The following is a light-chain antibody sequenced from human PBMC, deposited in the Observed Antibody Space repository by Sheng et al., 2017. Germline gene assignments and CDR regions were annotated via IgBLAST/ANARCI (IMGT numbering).Light chain of an antibody. CDR2: DAS. Sequence: EIVLTQSPATLSLFPGERATLSCRASQSVLNYLAWYQQKPGQAPRLLIYDASNRATGIPARFSGSGSGTDFTLTISSLEPEDFAVYYCQQRRSWPLTFGGGTKVDI. CDR1: QSVLNY. V-gene: IGKV3-11*01. J-gene: IGKJ4*01. CDR3: QQRRSWPLT.